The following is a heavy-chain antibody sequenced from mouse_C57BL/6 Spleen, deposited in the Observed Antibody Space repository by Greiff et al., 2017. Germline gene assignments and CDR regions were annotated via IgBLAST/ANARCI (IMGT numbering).Heavy chain of an antibody. CDR3: TTWAYYYGSSYDYYAMDY. D-gene: IGHD1-1*01. V-gene: IGHV14-4*01. Sequence: EVQLQQSGAELVRPGASVKLSCTASGFNIKDDYMHWVKQRPEQGMEWIGWIDPENGDTEYASKFQGKATITADTSSNTAYLHLSSLTSEDTAVYYCTTWAYYYGSSYDYYAMDYWGQGTSVTVSS. CDR2: IDPENGDT. J-gene: IGHJ4*01. CDR1: GFNIKDDY.